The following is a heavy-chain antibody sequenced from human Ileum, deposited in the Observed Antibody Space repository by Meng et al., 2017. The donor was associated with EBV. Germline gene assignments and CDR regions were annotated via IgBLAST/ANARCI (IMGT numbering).Heavy chain of an antibody. CDR2: ISGSGSDT. Sequence: LVGAGGGLVQPGGSQVFSCAASGFIFANDAMSWVRQAPGKGLEWVSAISGSGSDTFYADSVKGRFTISRDNSKNTLFLQMNSLRAEDTAVYYCAKHEYSSWFDPCGQGTLVTVSS. D-gene: IGHD2/OR15-2a*01. J-gene: IGHJ5*02. V-gene: IGHV3-23*04. CDR1: GFIFANDA. CDR3: AKHEYSSWFDP.